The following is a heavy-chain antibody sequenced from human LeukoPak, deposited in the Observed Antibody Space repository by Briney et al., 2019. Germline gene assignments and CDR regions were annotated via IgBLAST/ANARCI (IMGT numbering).Heavy chain of an antibody. CDR2: ISAYNGNT. CDR3: ARDLDPYYYDSSGYFINWFDP. V-gene: IGHV1-18*01. Sequence: GASVKVSCKASGYTFTSYGISWVRQAPGQGLEWMGWISAYNGNTNYAQKLQGRVTMTTDTSTSTAYMELRSLRSDDTAVYYCARDLDPYYYDSSGYFINWFDPWGRGTLVTVSS. CDR1: GYTFTSYG. J-gene: IGHJ5*02. D-gene: IGHD3-22*01.